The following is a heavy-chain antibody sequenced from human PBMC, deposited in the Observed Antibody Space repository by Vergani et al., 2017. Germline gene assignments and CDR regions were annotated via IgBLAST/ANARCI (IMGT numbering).Heavy chain of an antibody. V-gene: IGHV3-48*03. CDR1: GFTFSSYE. J-gene: IGHJ3*02. D-gene: IGHD6-6*01. CDR2: ISISGSTI. Sequence: EVQLVESGGGLVQPGGSLRLSCAASGFTFSSYEMNWVRQAPGKGLEGVAYISISGSTIYYADSVKVRFTISRDNAKNSLYLQMNSLRAEDTAVYYCARDRGMYSSSSDAFDIWGQGTMVTVSA. CDR3: ARDRGMYSSSSDAFDI.